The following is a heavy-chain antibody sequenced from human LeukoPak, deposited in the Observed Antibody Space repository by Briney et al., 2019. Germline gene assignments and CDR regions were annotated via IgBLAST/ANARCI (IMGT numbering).Heavy chain of an antibody. V-gene: IGHV3-7*03. CDR1: GFTFTSYW. J-gene: IGHJ3*02. CDR2: INQDGSDK. Sequence: GGSLRLSCAASGFTFTSYWMSWVRQAPGKGLEWVANINQDGSDKYYVDSVKGRFTISRDNAKNSLYLQMNSLRAEDTALYYCARVSYYYDSSGYYHSYDAFDIWGQGAMVTVSS. D-gene: IGHD3-22*01. CDR3: ARVSYYYDSSGYYHSYDAFDI.